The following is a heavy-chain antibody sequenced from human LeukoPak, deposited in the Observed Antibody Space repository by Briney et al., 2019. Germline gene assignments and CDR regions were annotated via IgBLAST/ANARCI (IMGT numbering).Heavy chain of an antibody. Sequence: GGSLRLSCVGSGFTFISHAMGGVGQAPGKGLEGVSGIYESGQTTHYADSVKGRFSISRDNSKNTLYLQMDSLRGEDTAIYYCAKDYRIGYSDHFDYWGQGALVTVSS. J-gene: IGHJ4*02. D-gene: IGHD2-21*01. V-gene: IGHV3-23*01. CDR1: GFTFISHA. CDR2: IYESGQTT. CDR3: AKDYRIGYSDHFDY.